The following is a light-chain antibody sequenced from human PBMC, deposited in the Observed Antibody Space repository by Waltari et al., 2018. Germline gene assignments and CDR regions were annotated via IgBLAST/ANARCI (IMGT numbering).Light chain of an antibody. CDR2: QDT. Sequence: SYELTQPPSVSVSPGQTASITCSGDKLGDKYASWYQQKSGQSPALVIYQDTKRPSGSPERFSGSNSGNTATLTISGTQALDEADYYCQAWDSSTAVAFGGGTKLTVL. J-gene: IGLJ2*01. CDR3: QAWDSSTAVA. CDR1: KLGDKY. V-gene: IGLV3-1*01.